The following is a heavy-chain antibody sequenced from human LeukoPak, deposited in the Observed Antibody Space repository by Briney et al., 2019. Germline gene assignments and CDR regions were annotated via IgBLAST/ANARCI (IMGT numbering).Heavy chain of an antibody. V-gene: IGHV3-48*03. Sequence: TGGSLRLSCAASGFSLRSSEMNWVRQAPGKGLEWISYISSSGSTIYYADSVKGRFTISRDNAKNSLYLQMNSLRAEDTAVYYCARGTSVDYWGQGTLVTVSS. D-gene: IGHD2-2*01. CDR2: ISSSGSTI. J-gene: IGHJ4*02. CDR1: GFSLRSSE. CDR3: ARGTSVDY.